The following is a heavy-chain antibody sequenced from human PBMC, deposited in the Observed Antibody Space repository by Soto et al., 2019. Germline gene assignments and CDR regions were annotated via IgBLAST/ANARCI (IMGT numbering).Heavy chain of an antibody. V-gene: IGHV4-38-2*02. CDR1: GYSISSGYY. Sequence: SETLSLTCAVSGYSISSGYYWGWIRQPPGKGLEWIGSIYHSGSTYYNPSLKSRVTISVDTSKSQFSLKLRSVTAADTAVYYCARESGCSGGSCSLPYFFDYWGQGTLVTVSS. CDR2: IYHSGST. CDR3: ARESGCSGGSCSLPYFFDY. J-gene: IGHJ4*02. D-gene: IGHD2-15*01.